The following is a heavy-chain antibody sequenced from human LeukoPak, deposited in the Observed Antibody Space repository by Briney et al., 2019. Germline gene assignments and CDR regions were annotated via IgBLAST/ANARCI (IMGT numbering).Heavy chain of an antibody. CDR3: ARVARSYYDSSGYLNSYFDY. V-gene: IGHV1-2*02. D-gene: IGHD3-22*01. Sequence: ASVKVSCKASGYTFTGYYMHWVRQAPGQGLEWMGWINPSSGGTNYAQKFQGRVTMTRDTSISTAYMELSRLRSDDTAVYYCARVARSYYDSSGYLNSYFDYWGQGTLVTVSS. CDR1: GYTFTGYY. CDR2: INPSSGGT. J-gene: IGHJ4*02.